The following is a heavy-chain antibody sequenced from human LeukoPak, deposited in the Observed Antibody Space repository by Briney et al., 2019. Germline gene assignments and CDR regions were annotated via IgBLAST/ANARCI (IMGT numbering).Heavy chain of an antibody. CDR2: FDPEDGET. Sequence: ASVKVSCKVSGYTLTELSMHWVRQAPGKGLEWMGGFDPEDGETIYAQKFQGRVTMTEDTSTDTAYMELSSLRSEDTAVYYCASGQSFYYHFWGGFPYLYYWGQGTLGTVSS. D-gene: IGHD3-3*01. J-gene: IGHJ4*02. CDR1: GYTLTELS. CDR3: ASGQSFYYHFWGGFPYLYY. V-gene: IGHV1-24*01.